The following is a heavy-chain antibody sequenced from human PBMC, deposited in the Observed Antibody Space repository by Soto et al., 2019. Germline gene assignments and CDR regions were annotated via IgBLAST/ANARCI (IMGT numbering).Heavy chain of an antibody. CDR2: IKSKTDGGTT. CDR3: TTDTYDLWSALGAFDL. CDR1: GFTFSNAW. Sequence: PGGSLRLSCAASGFTFSNAWMSWVRQAPGKGLEWVGRIKSKTDGGTTDYAAPVKGRFTISRDDSKNTLYLQMNSLKTEDTAVYYCTTDTYDLWSALGAFDLWGRGTLVTVSS. J-gene: IGHJ2*01. V-gene: IGHV3-15*01. D-gene: IGHD3-3*01.